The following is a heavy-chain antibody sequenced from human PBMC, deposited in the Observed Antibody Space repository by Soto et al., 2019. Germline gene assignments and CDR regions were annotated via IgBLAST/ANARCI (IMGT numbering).Heavy chain of an antibody. V-gene: IGHV3-21*01. CDR1: GFTFSSYS. Sequence: GGSLRLSCAASGFTFSSYSMSWVRQAPGKGLEWVSSISSSSSSIYYADPVKGRFTISRDNAKNTLYLQMNSLRAEDTAVYYCARVRGYDDYDAFDNWGQGTMVTVSS. CDR3: ARVRGYDDYDAFDN. J-gene: IGHJ4*02. CDR2: ISSSSSSI. D-gene: IGHD4-17*01.